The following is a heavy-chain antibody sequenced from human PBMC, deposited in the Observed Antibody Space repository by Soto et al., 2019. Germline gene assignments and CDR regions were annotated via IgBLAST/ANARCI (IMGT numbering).Heavy chain of an antibody. J-gene: IGHJ4*02. Sequence: EVQLVESGGGLVQPGGSLRLSCEASGFIFSTHWMHWVRQVPGKGLDWVARSEDDGRRTDYAVSVKGRFTISRDNAKSTLFLQLNNLRVEDTATYHCAKAEYTAALRGRWGRGNLVTVSS. V-gene: IGHV3-74*01. CDR3: AKAEYTAALRGR. D-gene: IGHD2-15*01. CDR2: SEDDGRRT. CDR1: GFIFSTHW.